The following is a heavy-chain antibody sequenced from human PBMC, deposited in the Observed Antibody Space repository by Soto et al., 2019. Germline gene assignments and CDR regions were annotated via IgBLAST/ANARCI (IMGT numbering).Heavy chain of an antibody. V-gene: IGHV4-4*07. CDR1: GADINTYS. Sequence: SETLSLTCSVSGADINTYSWTWIRQPAGKGLEWIGRIYTSASINYNPSLKGRVTLSVDTSTNQVSLRLASVTAADTAIYYCARDREAGYNFYHGMVVWDQGTTVTVCS. CDR2: IYTSASI. CDR3: ARDREAGYNFYHGMVV. J-gene: IGHJ6*02. D-gene: IGHD6-19*01.